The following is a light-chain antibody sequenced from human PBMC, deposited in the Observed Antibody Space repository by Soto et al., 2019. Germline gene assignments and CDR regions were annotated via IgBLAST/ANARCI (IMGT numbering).Light chain of an antibody. CDR2: DAS. J-gene: IGKJ5*01. V-gene: IGKV1-33*01. CDR1: QDITNY. CDR3: QHFDNRPIT. Sequence: DIQMTQSPSSLSASVGDRVTITCQASQDITNYLNWYQQKPGKAPKLLIYDASTLETGVPSRFRGSGSGTYFAFTISSLQPEDIATYYCQHFDNRPITFGQGTRLEIK.